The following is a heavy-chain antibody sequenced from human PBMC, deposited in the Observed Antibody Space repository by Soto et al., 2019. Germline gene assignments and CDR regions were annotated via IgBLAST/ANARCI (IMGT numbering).Heavy chain of an antibody. CDR2: ISTGGGST. D-gene: IGHD2-2*01. CDR3: ARNVLRGYCSISSCPLDP. V-gene: IGHV3-23*01. Sequence: GGSLRLSCAASGFTFSGSAMSWVRQAPGKGLEWVSGISTGGGSTDYADSVKGRFTISRDNSKNTLCLQMSILRAEDTAVYHCARNVLRGYCSISSCPLDPWGQGTLVTVSS. J-gene: IGHJ5*02. CDR1: GFTFSGSA.